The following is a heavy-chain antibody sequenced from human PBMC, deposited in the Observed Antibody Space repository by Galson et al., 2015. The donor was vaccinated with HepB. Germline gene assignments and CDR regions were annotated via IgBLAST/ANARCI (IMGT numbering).Heavy chain of an antibody. V-gene: IGHV6-1*01. CDR1: GDSVSSNSVG. D-gene: IGHD7-27*01. Sequence: CAISGDSVSSNSVGWNWIRQSPSRGLEWLGRTYYRSKWSNDYAVSVKSRITINADRSKNQFSLQLNSVTPEDTAVYYCAKSIHLGRGFDSWGQGTLVTVSS. J-gene: IGHJ4*02. CDR2: TYYRSKWSN. CDR3: AKSIHLGRGFDS.